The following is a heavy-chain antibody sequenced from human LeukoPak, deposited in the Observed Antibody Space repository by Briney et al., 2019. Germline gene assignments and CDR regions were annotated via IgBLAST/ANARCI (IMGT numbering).Heavy chain of an antibody. CDR1: GYTFTSYG. J-gene: IGHJ3*02. D-gene: IGHD4-17*01. V-gene: IGHV1-18*01. Sequence: ASVKVSCKASGYTFTSYGISWVRQPPGQGLEWTGWISAYNGNTNYAQTLQGRVTMTTDTCTNTAYMELRSLRSDDTAVYYCARARATVTTPDAFDIWGQGTMVTVSS. CDR2: ISAYNGNT. CDR3: ARARATVTTPDAFDI.